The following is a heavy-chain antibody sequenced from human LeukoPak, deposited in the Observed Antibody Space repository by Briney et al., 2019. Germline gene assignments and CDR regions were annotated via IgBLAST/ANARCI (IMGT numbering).Heavy chain of an antibody. V-gene: IGHV4-38-2*02. CDR1: GLSISSGPD. CDR3: ARAAMFYYETTSYP. Sequence: SETLSLTCTVSGLSISSGPDWGWVRQPPGKGLEWIGIGRLFHSGSTYYNPSLKSRATISLDTSKNQFSLKLDSVTAADTAVYYCARAAMFYYETTSYPWGQGTLVTVSS. J-gene: IGHJ5*02. CDR2: LFHSGST. D-gene: IGHD3-22*01.